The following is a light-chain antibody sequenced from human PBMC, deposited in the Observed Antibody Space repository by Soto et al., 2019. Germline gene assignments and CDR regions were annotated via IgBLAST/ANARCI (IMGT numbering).Light chain of an antibody. CDR2: GAS. CDR3: QQSYSTPIT. CDR1: QTISTN. Sequence: IVFTRSAGTLALSPGGRGTLSCRASQTISTNLAWYQQKPGQAPRLLIYGASIRATGIPARFSGSGSGTEFTLTISSLQPEDFTTYYCQQSYSTPITFGQGTRLEIK. V-gene: IGKV3-15*01. J-gene: IGKJ5*01.